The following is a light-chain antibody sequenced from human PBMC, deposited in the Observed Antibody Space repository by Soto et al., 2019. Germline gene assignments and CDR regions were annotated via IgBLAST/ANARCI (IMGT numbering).Light chain of an antibody. CDR2: DAS. CDR3: QQYASSPLT. J-gene: IGKJ1*01. Sequence: GERATLSCRASQSVGRNYLAWYQQKPGQAPRLLIYDASSRATGIPDSFSGSGSGTDFTLTISRLEPEDFAVYYCQQYASSPLTFGQGTKVDIK. CDR1: QSVGRNY. V-gene: IGKV3-20*01.